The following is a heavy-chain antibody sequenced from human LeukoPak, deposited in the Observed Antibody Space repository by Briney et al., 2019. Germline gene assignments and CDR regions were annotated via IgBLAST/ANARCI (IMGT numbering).Heavy chain of an antibody. CDR2: ISAYNGNT. J-gene: IGHJ4*02. Sequence: ASVKVSCKASGYTFTNYGISWVRQAPGQGLQWMGWISAYNGNTNYARRLQGRVTMTTDTSTSTAYMELRSLRSDDTAIYYCARAPPFPATTAAAAPLDYWGQGTLVTVSS. CDR3: ARAPPFPATTAAAAPLDY. V-gene: IGHV1-18*04. CDR1: GYTFTNYG. D-gene: IGHD6-25*01.